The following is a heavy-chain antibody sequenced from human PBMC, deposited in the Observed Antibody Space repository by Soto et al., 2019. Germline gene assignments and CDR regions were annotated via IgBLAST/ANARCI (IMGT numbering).Heavy chain of an antibody. CDR1: AGDISSYF. CDR2: IYHSGST. J-gene: IGHJ5*02. Sequence: SVIMPLPCTVSAGDISSYFWAWLRQPPGKGLEWIGHIYHSGSTIYNPSLKSRVTISIDTSKSQFSLNLNSMTAADTAVYYCADYNWNYYCDPWGQGTLVTVSA. CDR3: ADYNWNYYCDP. V-gene: IGHV4-59*03. D-gene: IGHD1-7*01.